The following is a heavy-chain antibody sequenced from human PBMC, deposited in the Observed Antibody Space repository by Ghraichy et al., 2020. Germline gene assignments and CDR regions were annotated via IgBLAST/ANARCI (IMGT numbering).Heavy chain of an antibody. J-gene: IGHJ3*02. Sequence: SETLSLTCSVSGGSINNPNYHWGWIRQPPGKGLEWIASFDYSGSTYYNPSLKSRVTISVDTSMNQFSLRLSSVTAADTAVYYCARLRSLLVGYDAFDIWGQGTMVTVSS. CDR2: FDYSGST. V-gene: IGHV4-39*01. D-gene: IGHD3-9*01. CDR3: ARLRSLLVGYDAFDI. CDR1: GGSINNPNYH.